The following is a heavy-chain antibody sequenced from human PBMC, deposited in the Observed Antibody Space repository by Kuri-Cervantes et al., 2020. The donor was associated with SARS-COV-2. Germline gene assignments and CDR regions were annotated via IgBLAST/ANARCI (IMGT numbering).Heavy chain of an antibody. CDR2: IYYSGST. D-gene: IGHD3-3*01. J-gene: IGHJ5*02. V-gene: IGHV4-59*01. CDR3: ARDAEGADDFWSGHKNWFDP. Sequence: SETLSLTCTVSGGSISSYYWSWIRQPPGKGLEWIGYIYYSGSTNYNPSLKSRVTISVDTSKNQFSLKLSSVTAADTAVYYCARDAEGADDFWSGHKNWFDPWGQGTLVTVSS. CDR1: GGSISSYY.